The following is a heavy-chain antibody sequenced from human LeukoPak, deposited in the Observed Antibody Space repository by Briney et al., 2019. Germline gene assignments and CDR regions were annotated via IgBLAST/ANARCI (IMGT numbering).Heavy chain of an antibody. V-gene: IGHV1-46*01. CDR1: GYTFTSYY. Sequence: ASVKVSCKAYGYTFTSYYMHWMRQAPGQGLEWMGIINPSGGSTSYAQKFQGRVTMTRDMSTSTVYMELSSLRSEDTAVYYCARETGTHFDYWGRGTLVTVSS. CDR2: INPSGGST. J-gene: IGHJ4*02. CDR3: ARETGTHFDY. D-gene: IGHD1-1*01.